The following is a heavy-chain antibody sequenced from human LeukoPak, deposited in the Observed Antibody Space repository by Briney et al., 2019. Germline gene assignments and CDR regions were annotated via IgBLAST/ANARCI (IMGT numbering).Heavy chain of an antibody. J-gene: IGHJ4*02. V-gene: IGHV4-59*12. Sequence: SETLSLTCTVSGGSISSYYWSWIRQPPGKGLEWIGYIYYSGSTNYNPSLKSRVAISVDTSKNQFSLKLSSVTAADTAVYYCARAHEGFWSGYPLGYWGQGTLVTVSS. CDR3: ARAHEGFWSGYPLGY. CDR2: IYYSGST. D-gene: IGHD3-3*01. CDR1: GGSISSYY.